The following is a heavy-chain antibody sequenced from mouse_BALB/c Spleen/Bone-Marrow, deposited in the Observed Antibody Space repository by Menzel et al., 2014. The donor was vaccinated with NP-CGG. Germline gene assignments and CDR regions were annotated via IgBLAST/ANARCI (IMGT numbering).Heavy chain of an antibody. CDR2: IDPANGNT. V-gene: IGHV14-3*02. CDR3: ARWEYYAMDY. D-gene: IGHD4-1*01. Sequence: VQLQQSGAELVKPGASVKLSCTASGFNIKDTYMHWVKQRPEQGLEWIGRIDPANGNTKYDPKFQGKATITADTSSNTACLQLSSLSSVDTAVYYWARWEYYAMDYWGQGTSVTVSS. J-gene: IGHJ4*01. CDR1: GFNIKDTY.